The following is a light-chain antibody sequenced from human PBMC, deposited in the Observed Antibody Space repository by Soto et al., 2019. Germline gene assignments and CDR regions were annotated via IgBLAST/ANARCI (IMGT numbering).Light chain of an antibody. CDR1: TTDIRRYNY. Sequence: QSALTQPASVAGSPGQSITISCTGTTTDIRRYNYVSWYQHHPDKAPKLILYEVSNRPSCVSDRFSGSKSGTTASLTISGLQPEDEASYYCSSYTSSGTLVFGGGTKLTVL. CDR3: SSYTSSGTLV. V-gene: IGLV2-14*01. CDR2: EVS. J-gene: IGLJ2*01.